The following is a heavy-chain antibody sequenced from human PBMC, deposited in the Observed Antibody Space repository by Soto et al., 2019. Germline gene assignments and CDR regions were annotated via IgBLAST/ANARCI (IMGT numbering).Heavy chain of an antibody. J-gene: IGHJ4*02. D-gene: IGHD3-10*01. CDR3: AKDRMAAGVRGYFDY. V-gene: IGHV3-30*18. CDR2: IIYDGSTK. Sequence: QVQLVESGGGVVQPGRSLRLSCAASGFTFSSYGMHWVRQAPGKGLEWVAVIIYDGSTKYYADSVKGRFTISRDNSKSTLYLQMNSLRAEATAVYYCAKDRMAAGVRGYFDYWGQGTLVTVSS. CDR1: GFTFSSYG.